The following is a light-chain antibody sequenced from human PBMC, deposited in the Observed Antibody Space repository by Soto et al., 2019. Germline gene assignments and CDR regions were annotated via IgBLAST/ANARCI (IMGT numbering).Light chain of an antibody. CDR3: QQYDNLPIT. V-gene: IGKV1-33*01. J-gene: IGKJ5*01. Sequence: DIQMNQSPSSLSASVGDRVTITCQASQDISNYLNWYQQKPGKAPKLLIYDASNLETGVPSRFSGSVSVTDFTFTISSLQPEDIATYYCQQYDNLPITFGQGTQLEIK. CDR2: DAS. CDR1: QDISNY.